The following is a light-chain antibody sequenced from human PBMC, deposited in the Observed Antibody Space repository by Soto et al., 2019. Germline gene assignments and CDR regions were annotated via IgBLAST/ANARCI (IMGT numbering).Light chain of an antibody. Sequence: EIVLTQSPGTLSLSPGERATLSCRASQSVSSNYLTWYQQKPGQAPRLLIYGASSRATGIADRFSGSGSGTDFTLTISILEPEDFAVYYCQQYGSSPFTFGPGTKVDIK. CDR2: GAS. CDR1: QSVSSNY. CDR3: QQYGSSPFT. V-gene: IGKV3-20*01. J-gene: IGKJ3*01.